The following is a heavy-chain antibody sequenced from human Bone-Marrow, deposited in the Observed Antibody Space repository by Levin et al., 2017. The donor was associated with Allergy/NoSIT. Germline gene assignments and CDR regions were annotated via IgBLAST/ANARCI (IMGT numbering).Heavy chain of an antibody. V-gene: IGHV3-30-3*01. CDR1: GFTFDNYA. CDR3: ARDLEGSGSFYRANDY. J-gene: IGHJ4*02. Sequence: LSLTCAASGFTFDNYALYWVRQAPGKGLEWVALISKDGSEINYADSVQGRFTISRDKSKNTLYLQMNGLRPEDTAVYHCARDLEGSGSFYRANDYWGQGTLVTVSS. D-gene: IGHD3-10*01. CDR2: ISKDGSEI.